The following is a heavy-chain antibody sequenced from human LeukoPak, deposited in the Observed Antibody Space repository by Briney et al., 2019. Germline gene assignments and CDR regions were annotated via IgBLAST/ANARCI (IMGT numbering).Heavy chain of an antibody. J-gene: IGHJ4*02. V-gene: IGHV3-7*01. D-gene: IGHD4-23*01. CDR2: IKQDGGQI. Sequence: GGSLRLSCAASGFIFSTYWMTWVRQAPGKGLEWVANIKQDGGQIYYVDSVKGRFTISRDNARKELYLQMNSLRAEDTAVYYCAKALSYRDGGTTFDYDYWGQGTLVTVSS. CDR1: GFIFSTYW. CDR3: AKALSYRDGGTTFDYDY.